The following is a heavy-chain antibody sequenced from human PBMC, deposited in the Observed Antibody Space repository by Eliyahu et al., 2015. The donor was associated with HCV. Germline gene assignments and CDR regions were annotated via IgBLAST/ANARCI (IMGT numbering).Heavy chain of an antibody. V-gene: IGHV4-39*07. J-gene: IGHJ4*02. CDR1: GGSISSSSYY. D-gene: IGHD6-19*01. Sequence: QLQLQESGPGLVKPSETLSLTCTVSGGSISSSSYYWGWIRQPPGKGLGVVWGGFFSVGAPSTPSLKSRVTISVDTTKNQFSLKLTSVTAADTAVYYCARGKSYSSDWLYYFDNWGQGSLVTVSS. CDR3: ARGKSYSSDWLYYFDN. CDR2: FFSVGA.